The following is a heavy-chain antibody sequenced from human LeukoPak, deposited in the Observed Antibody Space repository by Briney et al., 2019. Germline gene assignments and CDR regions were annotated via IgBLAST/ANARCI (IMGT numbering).Heavy chain of an antibody. CDR3: ANGGYTSSWYVVDY. CDR2: ISYDGSNK. CDR1: GFAFNDYA. V-gene: IGHV3-30*04. D-gene: IGHD6-13*01. Sequence: PGGSLRLSCAASGFAFNDYAMHWVRQAPGKGLEWVAVISYDGSNKYYADSVKGRFTISRDNSKNTLYLQMSSLRPEDTAVYYCANGGYTSSWYVVDYWGQGTLVTVSS. J-gene: IGHJ4*02.